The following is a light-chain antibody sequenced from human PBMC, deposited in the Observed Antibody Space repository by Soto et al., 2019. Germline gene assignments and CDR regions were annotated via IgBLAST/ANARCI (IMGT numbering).Light chain of an antibody. Sequence: QSALTQPPSASGSPGQSVTISCTGTSSDVGGYNYVSWYQQHPGKAPKLMNYEVSKRPSGVPDRFSGSKSGNTASLTVSGLQAEDEADYYCRSYAGSNNYVVFGGGTKLTVL. V-gene: IGLV2-8*01. CDR2: EVS. J-gene: IGLJ2*01. CDR1: SSDVGGYNY. CDR3: RSYAGSNNYVV.